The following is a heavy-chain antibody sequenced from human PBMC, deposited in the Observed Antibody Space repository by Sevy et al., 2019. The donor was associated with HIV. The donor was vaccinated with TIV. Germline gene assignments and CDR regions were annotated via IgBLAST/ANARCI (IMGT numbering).Heavy chain of an antibody. Sequence: GGSLRLSCAASGFTFSSYSMNWVRQAPGKGLEWVSSISSSSSYIYYADSVKGRFTISRDNAKNSLYLQRNSLRAEDTAVYYCARDPPLKYSSSSEVDYFDYWGQGTLVTVSS. CDR3: ARDPPLKYSSSSEVDYFDY. CDR1: GFTFSSYS. D-gene: IGHD6-6*01. J-gene: IGHJ4*02. V-gene: IGHV3-21*01. CDR2: ISSSSSYI.